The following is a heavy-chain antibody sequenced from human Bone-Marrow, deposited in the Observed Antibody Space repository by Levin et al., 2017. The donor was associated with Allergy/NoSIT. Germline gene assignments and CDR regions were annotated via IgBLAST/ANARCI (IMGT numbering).Heavy chain of an antibody. V-gene: IGHV3-30-3*01. J-gene: IGHJ4*02. CDR2: ISYDGSNK. Sequence: GGSLRLSYAASGLTFSSYAMHWVRQAPGKGLEWVAVISYDGSNKYYADSVKGRFTISRDNSKNTLYLQMNSLRAEDTAVYYCARGGVLSIAAAVYWGQGTLVTVSS. CDR3: ARGGVLSIAAAVY. CDR1: GLTFSSYA. D-gene: IGHD6-13*01.